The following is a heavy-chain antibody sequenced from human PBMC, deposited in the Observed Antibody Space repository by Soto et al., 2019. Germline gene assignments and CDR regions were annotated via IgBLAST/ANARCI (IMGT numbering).Heavy chain of an antibody. J-gene: IGHJ4*02. CDR2: IYYSGST. D-gene: IGHD1-26*01. Sequence: QVQLQESGPGLVKPSETLSLTCTVSGGSISSYYWSWIRQPPGKGLEWIGYIYYSGSTNYNPSLKSRVTVSVDTPKNQFSLKLTAVTAADTAVYYCARRYGGNFDYGGQGTLVTVSS. CDR1: GGSISSYY. CDR3: ARRYGGNFDY. V-gene: IGHV4-59*01.